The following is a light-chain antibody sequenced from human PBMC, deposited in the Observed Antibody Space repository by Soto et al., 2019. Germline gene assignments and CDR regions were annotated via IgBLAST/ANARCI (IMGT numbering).Light chain of an antibody. V-gene: IGKV3-20*01. Sequence: EIVLTQSPGTLSLSPGEGATLSCRASHSVASTYLAWYQQKPGLAPRLIIYGASNRASGTPDRFSGGGSGTEFTITISRLEPEDFAVYFCQQYGSSSFTFGQGTKLEIK. CDR3: QQYGSSSFT. CDR1: HSVASTY. CDR2: GAS. J-gene: IGKJ2*01.